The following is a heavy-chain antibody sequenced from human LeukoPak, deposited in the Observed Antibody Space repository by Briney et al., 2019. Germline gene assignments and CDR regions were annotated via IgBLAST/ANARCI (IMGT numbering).Heavy chain of an antibody. D-gene: IGHD1-26*01. Sequence: GGSLRLSCAASGFTFSDYYMSWIRQAPGKGLEWLSYISSSGTTIYYADSVKGRFTISRDNAKNSLYLQMNSLRAEDTAVYYCARDHPGVGATFDYWGQGTLVTVSS. J-gene: IGHJ4*02. CDR3: ARDHPGVGATFDY. CDR1: GFTFSDYY. V-gene: IGHV3-11*04. CDR2: ISSSGTTI.